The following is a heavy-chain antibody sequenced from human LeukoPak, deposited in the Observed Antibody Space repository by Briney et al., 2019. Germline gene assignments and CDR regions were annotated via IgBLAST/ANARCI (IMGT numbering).Heavy chain of an antibody. CDR3: ARGPRASLHAFDI. CDR1: GFTFSDYY. Sequence: PGGSLRLSCAASGFTFSDYYMSWIRQSPGKGLGWISYISSNSPYTSYADSVEGRFTVSRDNAKNSLHLQMNSLTAEDTAVYYCARGPRASLHAFDIWGQGTMVSVSS. V-gene: IGHV3-11*06. CDR2: ISSNSPYT. D-gene: IGHD1-14*01. J-gene: IGHJ3*02.